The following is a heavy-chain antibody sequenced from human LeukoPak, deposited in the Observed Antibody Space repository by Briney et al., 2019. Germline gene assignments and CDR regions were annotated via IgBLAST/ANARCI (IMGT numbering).Heavy chain of an antibody. CDR1: GYTFTGYY. CDR2: INPNSGGT. J-gene: IGHJ4*02. D-gene: IGHD5-18*01. V-gene: IGHV1-2*02. CDR3: ARGTIKDTAMVSFDY. Sequence: GASVKVSCKASGYTFTGYYMHWVRQAPGQGLEWMGWINPNSGGTNYAQKFQGGVTMTRDTSISTAYMELSRLRSDDTAVYYCARGTIKDTAMVSFDYWGQGTLVTVSS.